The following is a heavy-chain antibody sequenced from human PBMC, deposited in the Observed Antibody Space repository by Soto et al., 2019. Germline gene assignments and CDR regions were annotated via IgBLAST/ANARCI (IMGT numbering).Heavy chain of an antibody. Sequence: EVQLVESGGGLVQPGGSLRLSCADSGFTFSSYWMSWVRQAPGKGLECVAHIKQDGSEKYYVDSVKGRFTISRDNAKNSLYLQMNSLRAEDTAVYYCARCTNRARYFDLWGRGTLVTVSS. CDR3: ARCTNRARYFDL. V-gene: IGHV3-7*01. CDR1: GFTFSSYW. D-gene: IGHD2-8*01. J-gene: IGHJ2*01. CDR2: IKQDGSEK.